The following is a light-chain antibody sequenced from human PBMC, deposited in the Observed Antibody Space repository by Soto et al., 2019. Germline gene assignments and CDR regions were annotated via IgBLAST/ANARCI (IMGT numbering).Light chain of an antibody. Sequence: QSVLTQPASVSGSPGQSITISCTGTSSDVGGYNYVSWYQQHPGKAPKLMIYDVSNRPSGVSNRFSGSKSGNTASLTISGLQAEDEADYYCSSYTSSSTLPYVFGTGNKVTVL. CDR1: SSDVGGYNY. CDR2: DVS. V-gene: IGLV2-14*01. CDR3: SSYTSSSTLPYV. J-gene: IGLJ1*01.